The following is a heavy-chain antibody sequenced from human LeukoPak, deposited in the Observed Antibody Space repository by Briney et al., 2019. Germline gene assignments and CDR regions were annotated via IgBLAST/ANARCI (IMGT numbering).Heavy chain of an antibody. Sequence: PSETLSLTCTVSGGSISSSSYYWGWIRQPPGKGLEWIGSIYYSGSTYYNPSLKSRVTISVDTSKNQFSLKLSSVTAADTAVYYCARQILRGYSYGYYFDYWGQGTLVTVSS. D-gene: IGHD5-18*01. J-gene: IGHJ4*02. CDR3: ARQILRGYSYGYYFDY. CDR2: IYYSGST. CDR1: GGSISSSSYY. V-gene: IGHV4-39*01.